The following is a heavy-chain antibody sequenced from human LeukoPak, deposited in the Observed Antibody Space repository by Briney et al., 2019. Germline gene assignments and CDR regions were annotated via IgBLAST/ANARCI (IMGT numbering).Heavy chain of an antibody. CDR1: GFNYSNYW. D-gene: IGHD1-26*01. CDR3: ARGGSPPEALGDAFNI. Sequence: GGSLRLSCAGSGFNYSNYWMHGVRQGPGKGLVWVSRINSDGSSTRYADSVKGRFTISRDNAKNTLDLEMNRVRGEDTAVYYCARGGSPPEALGDAFNIWGQGTMVTVSS. CDR2: INSDGSST. V-gene: IGHV3-74*01. J-gene: IGHJ3*02.